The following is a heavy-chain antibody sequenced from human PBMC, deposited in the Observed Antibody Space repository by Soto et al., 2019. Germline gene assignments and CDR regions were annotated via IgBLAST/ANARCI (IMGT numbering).Heavy chain of an antibody. CDR2: ISDNGGTT. J-gene: IGHJ4*02. CDR1: EFTFSNYA. Sequence: PGGSLRLSCAASEFTFSNYAMSWVRQAPGKGLEWVSSISDNGGTTYYADSVKGRFTISRDNSKNTLYLQMNSLRAEDTAVYYCARTHYDFWSGYFPPDYWGQGTLVTVSS. D-gene: IGHD3-3*01. V-gene: IGHV3-23*01. CDR3: ARTHYDFWSGYFPPDY.